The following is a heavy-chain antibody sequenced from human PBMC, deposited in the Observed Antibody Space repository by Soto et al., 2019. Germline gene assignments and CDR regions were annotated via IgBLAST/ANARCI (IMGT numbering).Heavy chain of an antibody. CDR3: VRAYSSGWYEYIDF. Sequence: SETLSLTCAVSGGSISSSNWWSWVRQPPGKGLKWIGEIYHSGSTNYNPSLKSRVTISVDKSKNQFSLKLSSVTAADTAVYYCVRAYSSGWYEYIDFWGQGIRVTVSS. D-gene: IGHD6-19*01. V-gene: IGHV4-4*02. CDR2: IYHSGST. J-gene: IGHJ4*02. CDR1: GGSISSSNW.